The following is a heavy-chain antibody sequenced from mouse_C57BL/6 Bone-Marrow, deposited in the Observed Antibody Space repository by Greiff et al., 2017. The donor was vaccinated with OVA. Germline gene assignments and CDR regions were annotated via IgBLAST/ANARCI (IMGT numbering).Heavy chain of an antibody. CDR1: GYTFTNYW. CDR3: ARRYGSSYRYFDV. D-gene: IGHD1-1*01. J-gene: IGHJ1*03. Sequence: QVQLQQSGAELVRPGTSVKMSCEASGYTFTNYWIGWAKQRPGHGLEWIGDIYPGGGYTNYNEKFKGKATLTADKSSSTAYMQFSSLTSEDSAIYYCARRYGSSYRYFDVWGTGTTVTVSS. CDR2: IYPGGGYT. V-gene: IGHV1-63*01.